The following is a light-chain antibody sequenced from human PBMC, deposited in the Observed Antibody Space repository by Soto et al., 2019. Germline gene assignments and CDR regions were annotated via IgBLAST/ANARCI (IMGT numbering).Light chain of an antibody. Sequence: VLTQSPGTLSLSPGERATLSCSASQAVHSRYLSWYQQKVGQAPRLLTYASSQRATGIPDRFSGSGSGTDFTLTSSRLELEEFAVYYCQQFDNSQWTFGQGTKVEIK. CDR3: QQFDNSQWT. V-gene: IGKV3-20*01. CDR2: ASS. J-gene: IGKJ1*01. CDR1: QAVHSRY.